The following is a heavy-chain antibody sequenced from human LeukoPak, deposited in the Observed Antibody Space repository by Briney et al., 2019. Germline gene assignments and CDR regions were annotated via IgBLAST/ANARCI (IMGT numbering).Heavy chain of an antibody. Sequence: GESLKISCKASGYTFTDYWIGWVRQMPGRGPEWMAIIYPGGSDTRYSPSFQGQVTISADKSINTAYLQWSSLTASDTAMYYCAREHAKGYSWFDPWGQGTLVTVSS. J-gene: IGHJ5*02. CDR3: AREHAKGYSWFDP. CDR2: IYPGGSDT. CDR1: GYTFTDYW. V-gene: IGHV5-51*01. D-gene: IGHD1-1*01.